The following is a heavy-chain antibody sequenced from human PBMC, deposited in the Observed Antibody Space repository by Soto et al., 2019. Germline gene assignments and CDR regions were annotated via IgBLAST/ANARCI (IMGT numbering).Heavy chain of an antibody. V-gene: IGHV4-39*01. J-gene: IGHJ4*02. CDR1: GGSISSSSYY. CDR3: ANSEGDYYDSSGNKIYYFDY. D-gene: IGHD3-22*01. Sequence: QLQLQESGPGLVKPSETLSLTCTVSGGSISSSSYYWGWIRQPPGKGLEWIGSIYYSGSTYYNPSLKSRVTMSVDTSKNQFSLKLSSVTAADTAVYYCANSEGDYYDSSGNKIYYFDYWGQGTLVTVSS. CDR2: IYYSGST.